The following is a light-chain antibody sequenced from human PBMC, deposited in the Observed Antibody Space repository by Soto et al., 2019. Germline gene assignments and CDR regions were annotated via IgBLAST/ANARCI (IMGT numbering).Light chain of an antibody. J-gene: IGLJ1*01. V-gene: IGLV2-18*02. Sequence: QSALTQPPSVSGSPGQSVTISCTGSESDFASHNSVSWYQQAPGTAPKLIIFEVNNRPSGVPDRFSESKSGNTASLTISGLRPEDEADYYCSSYISSITSHVFGTGTK. CDR3: SSYISSITSHV. CDR1: ESDFASHNS. CDR2: EVN.